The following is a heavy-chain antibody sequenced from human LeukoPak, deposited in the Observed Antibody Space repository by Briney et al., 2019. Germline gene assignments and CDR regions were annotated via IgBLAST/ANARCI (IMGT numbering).Heavy chain of an antibody. J-gene: IGHJ4*02. CDR2: ISYDGSNK. D-gene: IGHD3-10*01. CDR1: GFTFSSYG. Sequence: GRSLRLSCAASGFTFSSYGMHWVRQAPGKGLEWVAVISYDGSNKYYADSVKGRFTISRDNSKNTLYLQMNSLRAEDTAVYYCAKGLLREGSGSPNYWGQGTLVTVSS. CDR3: AKGLLREGSGSPNY. V-gene: IGHV3-30*18.